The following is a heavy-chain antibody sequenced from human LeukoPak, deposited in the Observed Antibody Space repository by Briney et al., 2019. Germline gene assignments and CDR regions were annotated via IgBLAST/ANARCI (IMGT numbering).Heavy chain of an antibody. D-gene: IGHD2-8*01. Sequence: SQTLSLTCTVSGGSISSGGYYWSWLRPHPGKGLEWIGYLYYSGSTYYNPSLKSRVTISVDTSKNQFSLKLSSVTAAGTAVYYGSNMLPTNWFDPWGQGTLVTVSS. CDR2: LYYSGST. CDR1: GGSISSGGYY. V-gene: IGHV4-31*03. CDR3: SNMLPTNWFDP. J-gene: IGHJ5*02.